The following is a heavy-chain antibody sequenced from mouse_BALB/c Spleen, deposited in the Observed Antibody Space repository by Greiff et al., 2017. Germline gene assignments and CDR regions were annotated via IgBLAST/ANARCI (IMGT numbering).Heavy chain of an antibody. Sequence: VQLQQPGAELVMPGASVKMSCKASGYTFTDYWMHWVKQRPGQGLEWIGAIDTSDSYTSYNQKFKGKATLTVDESSSTAYMQLSSLTSEDSAVYYCARSFDYDEGAWFAYWGQGTTLTVSS. V-gene: IGHV1-69*01. CDR1: GYTFTDYW. CDR2: IDTSDSYT. CDR3: ARSFDYDEGAWFAY. J-gene: IGHJ2*01. D-gene: IGHD2-4*01.